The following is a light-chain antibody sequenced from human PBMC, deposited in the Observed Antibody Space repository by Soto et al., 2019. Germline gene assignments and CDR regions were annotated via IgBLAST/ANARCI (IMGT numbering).Light chain of an antibody. J-gene: IGLJ2*01. CDR3: QVWHGLVDHVI. Sequence: SYELTQPPSVSVAPGQTARITCGGNNIESKSVHWYQQRPGQAPVLVVHDDSDRPSGIPERISGSNSGNTATLTISRVEAGDEAEYYCQVWHGLVDHVIFGGGTMLTVL. CDR2: DDS. V-gene: IGLV3-21*02. CDR1: NIESKS.